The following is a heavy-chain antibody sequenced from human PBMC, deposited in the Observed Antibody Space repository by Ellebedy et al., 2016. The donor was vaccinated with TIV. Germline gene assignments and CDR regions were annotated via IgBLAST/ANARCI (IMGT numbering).Heavy chain of an antibody. CDR3: AKGNEWDLVVVPAAIRYGMDV. CDR2: ISYDGSNK. D-gene: IGHD2-2*01. V-gene: IGHV3-30*18. CDR1: GFTFSDFY. Sequence: GESLKISXAASGFTFSDFYMSWIRQAPGKGLEWVAVISYDGSNKYYADSVKGRFTISRDNSKNTLYLQMNSLRAEDTAVYYCAKGNEWDLVVVPAAIRYGMDVWGQGTTVTVSS. J-gene: IGHJ6*02.